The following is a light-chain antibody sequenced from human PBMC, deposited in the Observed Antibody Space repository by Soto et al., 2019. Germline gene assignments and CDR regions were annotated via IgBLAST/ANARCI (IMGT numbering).Light chain of an antibody. V-gene: IGKV1-12*01. CDR1: QGITKW. CDR2: AAS. Sequence: DIQMTQSPSSVSASVGDSVTIPCRASQGITKWLAWYQQKPGKAPRLLISAASRLQSGVPARFSGSGSGTEFTLTISSLQPEDFAIYYCQQANSFPLTFGGGTKVEIK. J-gene: IGKJ4*01. CDR3: QQANSFPLT.